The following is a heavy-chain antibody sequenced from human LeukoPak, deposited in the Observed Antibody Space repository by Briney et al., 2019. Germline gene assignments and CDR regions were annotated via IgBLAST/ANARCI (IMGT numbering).Heavy chain of an antibody. J-gene: IGHJ5*02. V-gene: IGHV1-2*02. Sequence: ASVKVSCKASGYSFTDKYMHWVRQAPGQGLEWMGWINPNSGGTNYAQKFQGRVTMTTDTSMSTAYMELSRLTSDDMAVYYCARAGGRSWFDPWGQGTLVTVSS. CDR2: INPNSGGT. CDR1: GYSFTDKY. CDR3: ARAGGRSWFDP.